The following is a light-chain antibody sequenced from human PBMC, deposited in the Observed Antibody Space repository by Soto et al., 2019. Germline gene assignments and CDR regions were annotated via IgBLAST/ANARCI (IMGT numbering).Light chain of an antibody. CDR1: QSISSY. CDR2: AAS. J-gene: IGKJ2*01. Sequence: DIQMTQSPSSLSASVGDRVTITCRASQSISSYLTWYQQKPGKAPKLLIYAASTMPSGVPTRFSGSGSGTDFTLNISSLQPEDFATYYYQQSCSTLMYTFGQGTKMEIK. V-gene: IGKV1-39*01. CDR3: QQSCSTLMYT.